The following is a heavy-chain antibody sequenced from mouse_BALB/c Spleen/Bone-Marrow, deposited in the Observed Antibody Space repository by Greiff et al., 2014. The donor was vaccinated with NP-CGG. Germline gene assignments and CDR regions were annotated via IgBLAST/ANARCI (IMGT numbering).Heavy chain of an antibody. CDR3: TKPSFYYGSSYWCFDV. CDR2: IDPANGDT. V-gene: IGHV14-3*02. Sequence: EVQLQQSGAELVKPGASVKLSCTASGFNIKDTFMHWVKQRPEQGLEWIGRIDPANGDTKYDPKFQGKATITADTSSNTAYLQLSSPTSEDTAVYYCTKPSFYYGSSYWCFDVWGAGTTVTVSS. CDR1: GFNIKDTF. J-gene: IGHJ1*01. D-gene: IGHD1-1*01.